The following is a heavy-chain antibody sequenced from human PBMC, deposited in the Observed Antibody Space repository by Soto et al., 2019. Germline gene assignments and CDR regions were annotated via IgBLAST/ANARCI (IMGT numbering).Heavy chain of an antibody. CDR1: GGSFSGYY. V-gene: IGHV4-34*01. J-gene: IGHJ5*02. CDR2: INHSGST. Sequence: SETLSLTCAVYGGSFSGYYWSWIRQPPGKGLEWIGEINHSGSTNYNPSLKSRVTISVDTSKNQFSLKLSSVTAADTAVYYCARGHGSSSSQPPFGRWFDPWGQGTLVTVSS. D-gene: IGHD6-6*01. CDR3: ARGHGSSSSQPPFGRWFDP.